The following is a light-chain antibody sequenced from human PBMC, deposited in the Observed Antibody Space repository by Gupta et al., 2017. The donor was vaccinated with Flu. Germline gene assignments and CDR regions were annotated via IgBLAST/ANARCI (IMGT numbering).Light chain of an antibody. V-gene: IGLV1-44*01. CDR3: AAWDDSLDGDVV. CDR1: ISNIGSNT. CDR2: FKN. J-gene: IGLJ2*01. Sequence: TISCSGSISNIGSNTVNWYQQPPGTAPKPLSFFKNQRPSGVPDRFTGSKPGTSASLAISGLQAEDEGDDYCAAWDDSLDGDVVVGGGTKLTGL.